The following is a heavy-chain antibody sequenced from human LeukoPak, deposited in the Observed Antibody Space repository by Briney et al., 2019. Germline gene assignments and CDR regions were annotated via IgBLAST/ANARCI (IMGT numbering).Heavy chain of an antibody. J-gene: IGHJ4*02. CDR3: ARDGPAAGSSYDY. V-gene: IGHV4-59*01. D-gene: IGHD6-13*01. CDR2: IYYTGST. Sequence: SETLSLTCTVSGGSINTYYWSWIRQPPGKGLEWIGYIYYTGSTNYNPSLRSRVTISADTSKNQFSLNLRSVTAADTAMYYCARDGPAAGSSYDYWGQGTLVTVSS. CDR1: GGSINTYY.